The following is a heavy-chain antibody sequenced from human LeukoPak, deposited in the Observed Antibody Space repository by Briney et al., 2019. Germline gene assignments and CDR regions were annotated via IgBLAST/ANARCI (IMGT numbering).Heavy chain of an antibody. J-gene: IGHJ5*02. CDR2: FDPEDGET. CDR3: ATDGEEQLVRGWFDP. D-gene: IGHD6-6*01. CDR1: GYTLTELS. Sequence: GASVKVSCMVSGYTLTELSMHWVRQAPGKGREWMGGFDPEDGETIYAQKFQGRVTMTEDTSTDTAYMELSSLRSEDTAVYYCATDGEEQLVRGWFDPWGQGTLVTVSS. V-gene: IGHV1-24*01.